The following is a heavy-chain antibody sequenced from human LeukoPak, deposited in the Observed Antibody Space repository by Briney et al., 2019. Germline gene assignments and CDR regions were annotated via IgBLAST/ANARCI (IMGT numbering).Heavy chain of an antibody. Sequence: PSETLSLTCTVSGGSISSYYWSWIRQPPGKGLEWIGYIYYSGSTNYNPSLKSRVTISVDTSKNQFSLKLSSVTAADTAVYYCARHQPRSLIVEGNDAFDIWGQGTMVTVSS. CDR1: GGSISSYY. CDR3: ARHQPRSLIVEGNDAFDI. V-gene: IGHV4-59*08. D-gene: IGHD1-26*01. J-gene: IGHJ3*02. CDR2: IYYSGST.